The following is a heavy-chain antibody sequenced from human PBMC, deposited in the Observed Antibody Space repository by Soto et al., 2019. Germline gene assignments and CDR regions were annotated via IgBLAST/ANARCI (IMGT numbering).Heavy chain of an antibody. V-gene: IGHV3-33*01. CDR1: GFTFSSYG. CDR3: ARVAGLGYYYYYYGMDV. Sequence: PGGSLRLSCAASGFTFSSYGMHWVRQAPGKGLEWVAVIWYDGSNKYYADSVKGRFTISRDNSKNTLYLQMNSLRAEDTAVNYCARVAGLGYYYYYYGMDVWGQGXTVTVSS. CDR2: IWYDGSNK. J-gene: IGHJ6*02. D-gene: IGHD3-10*01.